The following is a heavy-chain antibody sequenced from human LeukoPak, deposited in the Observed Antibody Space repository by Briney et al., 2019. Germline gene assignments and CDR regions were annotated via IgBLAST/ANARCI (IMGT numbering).Heavy chain of an antibody. CDR2: ISSSGSTI. J-gene: IGHJ4*02. CDR1: GFTFSSYE. CDR3: ARGGTISFDY. V-gene: IGHV3-48*03. D-gene: IGHD2-8*01. Sequence: PGGSMRLSCAASGFTFSSYEMNWVRQAPGKGLEWVSYISSSGSTIYYADSVKGRFTISRDNAKNSLYLQMNSLRAEDTAVYYCARGGTISFDYWGQGTLVTVSS.